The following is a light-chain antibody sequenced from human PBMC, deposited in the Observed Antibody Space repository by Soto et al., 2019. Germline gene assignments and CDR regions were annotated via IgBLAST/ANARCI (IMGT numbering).Light chain of an antibody. V-gene: IGKV3-15*01. CDR2: GAS. J-gene: IGKJ5*01. Sequence: EIGMTQSPATLSVSPGERATLSCRASQSININLAWYQQKPGQAPRLLIYGASTRATGLPARFSGSGSGTEFTLIISSLQSVDSAVYYCQQYDNWPITFGQGNDWRL. CDR3: QQYDNWPIT. CDR1: QSININ.